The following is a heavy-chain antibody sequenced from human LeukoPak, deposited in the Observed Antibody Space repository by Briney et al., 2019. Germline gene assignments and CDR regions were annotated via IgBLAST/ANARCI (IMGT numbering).Heavy chain of an antibody. CDR3: ARDSRSREDY. CDR1: GYTFTGYY. V-gene: IGHV1-2*02. Sequence: GASVKVSRKCSGYTFTGYYIHWVRQAPGQGLEGVGWTNPQSGGTKHAQKFQGRVTMSRDTSISTAYMGLSTLRSDDAAVYYCARDSRSREDYWGQGTLVTVSS. CDR2: TNPQSGGT. J-gene: IGHJ4*02.